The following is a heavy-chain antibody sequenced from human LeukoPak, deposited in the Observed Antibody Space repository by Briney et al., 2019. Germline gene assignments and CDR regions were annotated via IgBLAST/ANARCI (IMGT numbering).Heavy chain of an antibody. D-gene: IGHD4-17*01. CDR2: IRGSGDYT. J-gene: IGHJ3*01. Sequence: PGGSLRLSCAASGFTLSTYGMTWVRQAPGKGLEWVSSIRGSGDYTDYADSVRGRFTITRDNSKNTLHLHMNSLSAEDTAVYFCGRDANGYYVGAFEFWGQGTLVTVSS. CDR1: GFTLSTYG. CDR3: GRDANGYYVGAFEF. V-gene: IGHV3-23*01.